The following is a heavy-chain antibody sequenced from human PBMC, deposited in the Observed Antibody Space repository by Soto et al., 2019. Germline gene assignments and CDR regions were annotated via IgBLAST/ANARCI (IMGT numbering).Heavy chain of an antibody. CDR1: GFTFDDYA. CDR3: AKDLNGGSFDAFDI. Sequence: EVQLVESGGGLVQPGRSLRLSCAASGFTFDDYAMHWVRQAPGKGLEWVSGISWNSGSIGYADSVKCRFTISRDNSKNSLYLQMNSLRAEDTALYYCAKDLNGGSFDAFDIWGQGTMVTVSS. CDR2: ISWNSGSI. V-gene: IGHV3-9*01. D-gene: IGHD2-15*01. J-gene: IGHJ3*02.